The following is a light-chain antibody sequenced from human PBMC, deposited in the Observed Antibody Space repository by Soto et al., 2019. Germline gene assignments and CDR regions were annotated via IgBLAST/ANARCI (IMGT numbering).Light chain of an antibody. V-gene: IGLV8-61*01. CDR3: VLYMGRGVWV. CDR1: SGSVSTSNY. CDR2: STN. Sequence: QAVVTLEPSFSVSPGGTVTLTCGLSSGSVSTSNYPSWYQQTPGQAPRTLVYSTNTRSSGVPDRFSGSILGNKAALTITGAQADDESDYYCVLYMGRGVWVFGGGTKLTVL. J-gene: IGLJ3*02.